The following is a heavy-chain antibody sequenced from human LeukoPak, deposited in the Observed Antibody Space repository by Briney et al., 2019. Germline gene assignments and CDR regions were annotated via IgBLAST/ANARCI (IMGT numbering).Heavy chain of an antibody. Sequence: ASVTVSCKASGYTFTIYAMHWVRQAPGQRLERMGWINAGNGNTKYSQKFQGRVTITRDTSASTAYMELSSLRSEDTAVYYCARDRGLWFGEFFPDYWGQGTLVTVSS. CDR3: ARDRGLWFGEFFPDY. J-gene: IGHJ4*02. V-gene: IGHV1-3*01. CDR1: GYTFTIYA. D-gene: IGHD3-10*01. CDR2: INAGNGNT.